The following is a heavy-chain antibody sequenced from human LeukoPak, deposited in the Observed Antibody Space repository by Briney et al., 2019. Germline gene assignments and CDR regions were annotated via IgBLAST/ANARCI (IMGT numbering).Heavy chain of an antibody. CDR1: GFTFSGYA. D-gene: IGHD5-18*01. CDR2: TGGGGGST. V-gene: IGHV3-23*01. Sequence: GSLRLSCAASGFTFSGYAMNWVRQAPGKGLEWVSGTGGGGGSTYYADTVKGRFTISRDNSDNTLYLQMNSLRAEDTAVYYCAKDLTYIYARYFDYWGQGTLVTVSS. J-gene: IGHJ4*02. CDR3: AKDLTYIYARYFDY.